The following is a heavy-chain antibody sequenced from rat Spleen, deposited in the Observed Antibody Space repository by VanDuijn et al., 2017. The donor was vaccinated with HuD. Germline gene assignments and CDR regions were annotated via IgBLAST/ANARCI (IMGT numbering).Heavy chain of an antibody. D-gene: IGHD1-10*01. Sequence: QVQLKESGPGLVQPSQTLSLTCTVAGFSLTSYNVHWVRQPPGKGLEWMGVIWNTGGTRYNSALKSRLSISKDTSKSQVFLKMNSLQTEDTATYYCARDNNYYVMDAWGQGASVTVSS. CDR3: ARDNNYYVMDA. CDR1: GFSLTSYN. J-gene: IGHJ4*01. CDR2: IWNTGGT. V-gene: IGHV2-41*01.